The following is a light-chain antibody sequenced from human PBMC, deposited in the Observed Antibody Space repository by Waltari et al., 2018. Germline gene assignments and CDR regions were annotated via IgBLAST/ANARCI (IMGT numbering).Light chain of an antibody. CDR3: GTWVSSLSGAV. CDR1: RSNIGNNY. Sequence: QSVLTQPPSVSAAPGQRVTISCSGGRSNIGNNYVSWYRQFPGTAPKLLIYECTERPSGIAGRLPGSKSGTAATLDITGLQAGDEADYYCGTWVSSLSGAVFGGGTHLTVL. CDR2: ECT. J-gene: IGLJ7*01. V-gene: IGLV1-51*02.